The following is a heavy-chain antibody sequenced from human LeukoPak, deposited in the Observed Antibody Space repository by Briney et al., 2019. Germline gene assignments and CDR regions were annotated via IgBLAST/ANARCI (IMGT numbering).Heavy chain of an antibody. CDR3: ARVPYSSSYHSDAFDI. CDR2: INPSGGST. Sequence: ASVKVSCKASGYTFTSYYMHWVRQASGQGLEWMGIINPSGGSTSYAQKFQGRVTMTRDMSTSTVYMELSSLRSEDTAVYYCARVPYSSSYHSDAFDIWGQGTMVTVSS. D-gene: IGHD6-13*01. J-gene: IGHJ3*02. CDR1: GYTFTSYY. V-gene: IGHV1-46*01.